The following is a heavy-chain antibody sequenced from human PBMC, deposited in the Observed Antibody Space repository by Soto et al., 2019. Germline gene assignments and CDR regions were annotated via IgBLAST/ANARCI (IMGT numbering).Heavy chain of an antibody. CDR1: GFTFSSYA. CDR2: ISGSGGST. J-gene: IGHJ4*02. V-gene: IGHV3-23*01. D-gene: IGHD5-12*01. CDR3: AKPGGYDGGFDY. Sequence: GGSLRLSCAASGFTFSSYAMSWVRQAPGKGLEWVSAISGSGGSTYYADSVKGRFTISRDNSKNTLYLQMNSLRAEDRAVYYCAKPGGYDGGFDYWGQGTLVTVSS.